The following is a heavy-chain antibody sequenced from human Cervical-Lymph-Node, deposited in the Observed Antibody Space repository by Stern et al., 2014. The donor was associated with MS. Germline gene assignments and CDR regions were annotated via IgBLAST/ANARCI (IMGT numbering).Heavy chain of an antibody. V-gene: IGHV1-69*01. D-gene: IGHD6-19*01. CDR2: IIPIFGTT. CDR1: GGTFSSYA. CDR3: ARRGRYSSGWYFDY. J-gene: IGHJ4*02. Sequence: VQLVQSGAEVKKPGYSLKVSCKASGGTFSSYAISWVRQAPGQGLEWMGGIIPIFGTTNYGPQFQGRVTITADECTSTAYMELSSLRSEDTAVYYCARRGRYSSGWYFDYWGQGTLVTVSS.